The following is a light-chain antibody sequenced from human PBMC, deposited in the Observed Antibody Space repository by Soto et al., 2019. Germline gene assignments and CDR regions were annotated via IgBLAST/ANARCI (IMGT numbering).Light chain of an antibody. CDR2: NVS. J-gene: IGLJ3*02. V-gene: IGLV2-14*03. Sequence: QSVLTQPASVSGSPGQSITISCTGTSSDVGGYNYVSWYQHHPGKAPQLLIYNVSDRPSGVSNRFSGSKSGNTASLTISGLQAEDEADYYCNSYTTISTLVFGGGTKLTVL. CDR3: NSYTTISTLV. CDR1: SSDVGGYNY.